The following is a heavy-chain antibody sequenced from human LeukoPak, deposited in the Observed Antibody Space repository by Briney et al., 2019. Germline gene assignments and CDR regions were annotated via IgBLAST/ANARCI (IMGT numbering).Heavy chain of an antibody. CDR1: GFSFSDFY. D-gene: IGHD6-19*01. CDR3: ARDTVAGQIYFDH. Sequence: PGGSLRLSCAASGFSFSDFYMSWIRQAPGKGLEWVSFINTSDTAIHYADSVTGRFTVSRDNAKNSLFLQMDSLRVEDTAVYYCARDTVAGQIYFDHWGQGTLVTVSS. CDR2: INTSDTAI. J-gene: IGHJ4*02. V-gene: IGHV3-11*01.